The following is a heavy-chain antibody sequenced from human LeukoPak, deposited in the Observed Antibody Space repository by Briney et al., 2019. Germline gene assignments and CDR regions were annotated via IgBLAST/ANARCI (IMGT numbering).Heavy chain of an antibody. CDR1: GFIFSNYA. J-gene: IGHJ4*02. D-gene: IGHD1-26*01. CDR3: ARGVGATIPPFDY. V-gene: IGHV3-30*04. Sequence: TGGSLRLSCAASGFIFSNYAMHWVRQAPGKGLEWVALISSDGSKIYYADSVKGRFTISRDNSKNTLYLQMNSLRAEDTAVYYCARGVGATIPPFDYWGQGTLVTVSS. CDR2: ISSDGSKI.